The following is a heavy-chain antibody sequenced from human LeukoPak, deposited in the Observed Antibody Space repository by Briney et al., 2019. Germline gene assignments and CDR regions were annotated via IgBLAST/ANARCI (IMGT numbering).Heavy chain of an antibody. J-gene: IGHJ4*02. CDR1: RFTFSSYA. D-gene: IGHD2-15*01. Sequence: GSLRLSCAASRFTFSSYAMSWVRQAPGKGLEWVSAISGSGGSTYYADSVKGRFTISRDNSKNTLYLQMNSLRAEDTAVYYCAKFGDCSGGSCYGEYFDYWGQGTLVTVSS. CDR3: AKFGDCSGGSCYGEYFDY. V-gene: IGHV3-23*01. CDR2: ISGSGGST.